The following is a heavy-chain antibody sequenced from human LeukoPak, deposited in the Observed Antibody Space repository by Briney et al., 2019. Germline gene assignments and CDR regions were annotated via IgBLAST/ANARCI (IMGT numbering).Heavy chain of an antibody. J-gene: IGHJ4*02. CDR3: AKDRRDGYHGPADY. V-gene: IGHV3-30*18. D-gene: IGHD5-24*01. CDR1: GFPFSSYW. CDR2: ISYDGSNK. Sequence: GGSLRLSCVASGFPFSSYWMTWVRQAPGKGLEWVAVISYDGSNKYYADSVKGRFTISRDNSKNTLYLQMNSLRAEDTAVYYCAKDRRDGYHGPADYWGQGTLVTVSS.